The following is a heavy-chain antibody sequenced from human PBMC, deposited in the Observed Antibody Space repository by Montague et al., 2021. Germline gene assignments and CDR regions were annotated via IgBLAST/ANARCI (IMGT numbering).Heavy chain of an antibody. V-gene: IGHV3-7*01. CDR1: GFTFSNYW. CDR2: IKQDGSGK. J-gene: IGHJ4*02. D-gene: IGHD2-21*01. Sequence: SLRLSCAASGFTFSNYWMSWVRQAPGKGLEWVAHIKQDGSGKHYVDSVKGRFTISRDNAKNSLYLQMNSLRAEDTAVYFCARDQGQGYCGGDCYVGLDYWGEGTLVTGSS. CDR3: ARDQGQGYCGGDCYVGLDY.